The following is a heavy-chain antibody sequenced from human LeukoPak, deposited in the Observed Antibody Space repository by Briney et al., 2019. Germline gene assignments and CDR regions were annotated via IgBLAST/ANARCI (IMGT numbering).Heavy chain of an antibody. CDR1: GFTFSSYA. J-gene: IGHJ6*02. D-gene: IGHD1-26*01. Sequence: GGPLRLSCAASGFTFSSYAMSWVRQAPGKGLEWVSAISGSGGSIYYADSVKGRFTISRDNSKNTLYLQMNSLRAEDTAVYYCAKDTDSGSLYYYGMDVWGQGTTVTVSS. V-gene: IGHV3-23*01. CDR2: ISGSGGSI. CDR3: AKDTDSGSLYYYGMDV.